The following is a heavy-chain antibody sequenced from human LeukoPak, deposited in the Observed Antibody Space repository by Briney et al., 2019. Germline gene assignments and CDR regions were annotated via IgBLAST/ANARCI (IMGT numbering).Heavy chain of an antibody. CDR2: IYYSGST. Sequence: SETLSLTCTVSGGSISSYYWSRIRQPPGKGLEWIGYIYYSGSTNYNPSLKSRVTISVDTSKNQFSLKLSSVTAADTAVYYCARDDSSGYHFDYWGQGTLVTVSS. CDR1: GGSISSYY. D-gene: IGHD3-22*01. CDR3: ARDDSSGYHFDY. J-gene: IGHJ4*02. V-gene: IGHV4-59*01.